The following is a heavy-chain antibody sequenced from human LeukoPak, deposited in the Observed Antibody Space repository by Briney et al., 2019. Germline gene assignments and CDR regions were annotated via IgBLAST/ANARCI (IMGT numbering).Heavy chain of an antibody. J-gene: IGHJ6*03. CDR1: GFTVSSNY. CDR3: ARSLRVRGVPDYMDV. Sequence: GGSLRLSCAASGFTVSSNYMTWVRQAPGKGLEWVSVIHRSAITYYADTVKGRFTISRDNSKNTLYLQMNSLRAEDTAVYYCARSLRVRGVPDYMDVWGKGTTVIISS. CDR2: IHRSAIT. D-gene: IGHD3-10*01. V-gene: IGHV3-53*01.